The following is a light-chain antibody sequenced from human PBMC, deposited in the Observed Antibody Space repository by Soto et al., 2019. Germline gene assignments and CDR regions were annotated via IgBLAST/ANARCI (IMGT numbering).Light chain of an antibody. CDR3: QVWDSSTACV. CDR1: NIGGKS. Sequence: SYELTQPLSVSVALGQTASFTCEGNNIGGKSVHWYQQRPGQAPVLVIYKNSNRPSGIPERFSGSNSGNTATLTISGAQAGDEADYYCQVWDSSTACVFGSGTKVTVL. J-gene: IGLJ1*01. CDR2: KNS. V-gene: IGLV3-9*01.